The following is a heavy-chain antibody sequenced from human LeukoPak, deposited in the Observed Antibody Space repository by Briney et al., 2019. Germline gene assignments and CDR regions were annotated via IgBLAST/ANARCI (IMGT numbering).Heavy chain of an antibody. CDR3: ATDRSLSYFDY. CDR1: GLTFKNYG. J-gene: IGHJ4*02. V-gene: IGHV3-33*01. CDR2: IYYDGRDK. Sequence: GTSLRLSCAASGLTFKNYGMHWVRQAPGKGLEWVSIIYYDGRDKYYADSVKGRFSVSRDNSKNTLYLQMNSLRDEDTAVYYCATDRSLSYFDYWGQGTLVTVSS.